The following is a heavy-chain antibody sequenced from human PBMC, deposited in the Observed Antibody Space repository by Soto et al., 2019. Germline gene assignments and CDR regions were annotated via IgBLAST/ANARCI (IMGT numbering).Heavy chain of an antibody. J-gene: IGHJ1*01. V-gene: IGHV4-59*08. CDR1: DGALSPNY. CDR3: ARLGAYYQAMDS. Sequence: SETLSLTCTVSDGALSPNYWSWIRQPPGKGLEWIGYIYFAGTTTYNPSLQSRVSISLDTSKNEVSLKLTSVTAADTAVYFCARLGAYYQAMDSWGQGTLVTVSS. CDR2: IYFAGTT. D-gene: IGHD3-22*01.